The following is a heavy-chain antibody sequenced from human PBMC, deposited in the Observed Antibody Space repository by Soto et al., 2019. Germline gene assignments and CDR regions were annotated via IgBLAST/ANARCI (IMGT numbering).Heavy chain of an antibody. J-gene: IGHJ4*02. CDR1: GFTFSSYA. D-gene: IGHD3-3*01. CDR2: ISGSGGST. Sequence: EVQLLESGGGLVQRGGSLRLSCAASGFTFSSYAMCWVRQAPGKGLEWVSAISGSGGSTYYADSVKGRFTISRDNSKNTLYLQMNSLRAEDTAVYYCAKGDEFWSPTLPKEYYFDYWGQGTLVTVSS. CDR3: AKGDEFWSPTLPKEYYFDY. V-gene: IGHV3-23*01.